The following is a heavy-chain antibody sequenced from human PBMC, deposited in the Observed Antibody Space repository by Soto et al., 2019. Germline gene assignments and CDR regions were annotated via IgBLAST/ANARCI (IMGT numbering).Heavy chain of an antibody. V-gene: IGHV1-69*14. Sequence: QVHLVQSGAEVKKPGSSVKVSCKASGGTFSTSSINSLRQAPGQRPEWMGNILPVFGTADYAQKFRDRVTITADKSTNTAYMELRSLFSEDAAVYYCARGHEYGGNSDAFDIWGQGTVVTVSS. CDR3: ARGHEYGGNSDAFDI. D-gene: IGHD4-17*01. J-gene: IGHJ3*02. CDR1: GGTFSTSS. CDR2: ILPVFGTA.